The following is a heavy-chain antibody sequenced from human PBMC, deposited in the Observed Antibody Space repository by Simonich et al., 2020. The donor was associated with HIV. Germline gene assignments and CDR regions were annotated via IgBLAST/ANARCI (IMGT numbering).Heavy chain of an antibody. D-gene: IGHD6-19*01. CDR2: INHGGST. J-gene: IGHJ2*01. CDR3: ARYTPAYSRGHWYFDL. CDR1: GGSINSSNYY. V-gene: IGHV4-39*07. Sequence: QLQLQESGPGLVKPSETLSLTCTVSGGSINSSNYYWGWIRQPPGKGLEWIGDINHGGSTTNNPSLKSRVTISEDSSKNQFSRNLSSVTAADTAVYYCARYTPAYSRGHWYFDLWGRGTLVTVSS.